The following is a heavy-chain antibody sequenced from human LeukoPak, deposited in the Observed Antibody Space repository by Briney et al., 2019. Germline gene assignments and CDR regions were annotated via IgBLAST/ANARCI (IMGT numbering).Heavy chain of an antibody. CDR2: IHPGDSYI. CDR1: GYSFSSYY. CDR3: ARLSAFFGDRDDAFDI. J-gene: IGHJ3*02. D-gene: IGHD3-16*01. V-gene: IGHV5-51*01. Sequence: GESLKISCKGSGYSFSSYYIGWVRQMPGKGLEWMGIIHPGDSYIRYSPSFQGQVTISADKSISTAYLQWSSLKASDTAMYYCARLSAFFGDRDDAFDIWGQGTMVTVSS.